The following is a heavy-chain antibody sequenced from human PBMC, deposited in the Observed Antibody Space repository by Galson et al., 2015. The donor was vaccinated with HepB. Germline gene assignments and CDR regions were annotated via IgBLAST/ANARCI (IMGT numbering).Heavy chain of an antibody. CDR3: ARDSTPSDFGRYYYYGMDV. D-gene: IGHD6-6*01. Sequence: SVKVSCKASGYRFNSYGISWVRQAPGQGLEWMGWISGYNDKADFAQKFQGRVTMTTDTSTSTAFMELRSLKSDDTAVYYCARDSTPSDFGRYYYYGMDVWGQGTTVTVSS. CDR2: ISGYNDKA. CDR1: GYRFNSYG. J-gene: IGHJ6*02. V-gene: IGHV1-18*01.